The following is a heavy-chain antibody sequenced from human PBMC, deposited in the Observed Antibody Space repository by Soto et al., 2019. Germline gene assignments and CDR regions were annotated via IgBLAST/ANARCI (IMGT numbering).Heavy chain of an antibody. Sequence: QVQLQESGPGLVKPSETLSLTCTVSGGSISSYYWSWIRQPPGKGLEWIGFIYYSESTNYNPSLQSRVTISVDTSKNQFSLRLTSVTAADTAVYYCARAVEMYASGWYYFDYWGQGTLVTVS. CDR1: GGSISSYY. J-gene: IGHJ4*02. V-gene: IGHV4-59*01. CDR3: ARAVEMYASGWYYFDY. D-gene: IGHD6-19*01. CDR2: IYYSEST.